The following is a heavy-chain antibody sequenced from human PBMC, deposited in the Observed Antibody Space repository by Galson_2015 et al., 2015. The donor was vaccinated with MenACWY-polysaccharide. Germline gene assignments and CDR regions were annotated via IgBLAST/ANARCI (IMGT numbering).Heavy chain of an antibody. V-gene: IGHV3-30*03. J-gene: IGHJ6*02. Sequence: SLRLSCAASGFTFSSYGMHWVRQAPGKGLGWVAVISYDGSNKYYADSVKGRFTISRDNSKNTLYLQMNSLRAEDTALYYCAREYCDRTSCYGMDVWGQGTTVTVSS. CDR3: AREYCDRTSCYGMDV. CDR1: GFTFSSYG. CDR2: ISYDGSNK. D-gene: IGHD2-2*01.